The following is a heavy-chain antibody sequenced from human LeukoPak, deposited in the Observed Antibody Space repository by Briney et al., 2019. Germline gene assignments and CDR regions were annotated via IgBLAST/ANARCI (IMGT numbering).Heavy chain of an antibody. CDR1: GYTFMNYH. D-gene: IGHD5-12*01. J-gene: IGHJ4*02. V-gene: IGHV7-4-1*02. CDR2: INTNTGNP. Sequence: ASVKVSCKASGYTFMNYHMHWVRQAPGQGLEWMGWINTNTGNPTYAQGFTGRFVFSLDTSVSTAYLQISSLKAEDTAVYYCAREDLNYDSGYWGQGTLVTVSS. CDR3: AREDLNYDSGY.